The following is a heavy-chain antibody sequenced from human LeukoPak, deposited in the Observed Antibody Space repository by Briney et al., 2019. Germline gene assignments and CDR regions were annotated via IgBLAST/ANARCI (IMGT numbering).Heavy chain of an antibody. J-gene: IGHJ3*02. CDR3: AKEIYRSGWRDAFDI. Sequence: GGSLRLSCAASGFTFDDYAMHWVRQAPGKGLEWVSGITWNTGIIGYADSVKGRFTISRDNAKSSLHLQMNSLRAEDTALYYCAKEIYRSGWRDAFDIWGQGTMVTVSS. D-gene: IGHD6-19*01. CDR1: GFTFDDYA. V-gene: IGHV3-9*01. CDR2: ITWNTGII.